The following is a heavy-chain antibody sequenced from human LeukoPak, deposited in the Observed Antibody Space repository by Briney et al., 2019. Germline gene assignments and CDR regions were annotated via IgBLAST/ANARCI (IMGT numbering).Heavy chain of an antibody. CDR2: IIPIFGTA. D-gene: IGHD2-2*01. V-gene: IGHV1-69*13. Sequence: SVKVSCKASGYTFTTYAMNWVRQAPGQGLEWMGGIIPIFGTANYAQKFPGRVTITADESTSTAYMELSSLRSEDTAVYYCARDLWDIVVVPAAASADSYYGMDVWGQGTTVTVSS. CDR3: ARDLWDIVVVPAAASADSYYGMDV. CDR1: GYTFTTYA. J-gene: IGHJ6*02.